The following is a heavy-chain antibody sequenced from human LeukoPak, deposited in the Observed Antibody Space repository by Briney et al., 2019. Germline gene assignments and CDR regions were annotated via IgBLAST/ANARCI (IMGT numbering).Heavy chain of an antibody. CDR2: ISTTSSFT. D-gene: IGHD1-1*01. V-gene: IGHV3-11*06. Sequence: GGSLRLSCAASGFTVSSNYMSWVRQAPGKGLEWVSYISTTSSFTKYADSVKGRFTISRDNAKNSLYLQMNSLRAEDTAVYYCARNTGTYDDWGQGTLVTVSS. CDR1: GFTVSSNY. CDR3: ARNTGTYDD. J-gene: IGHJ4*02.